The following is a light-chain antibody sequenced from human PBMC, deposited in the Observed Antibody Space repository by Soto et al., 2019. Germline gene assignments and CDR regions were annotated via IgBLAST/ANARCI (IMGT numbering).Light chain of an antibody. V-gene: IGLV2-14*01. CDR3: SSYTSSGTYV. J-gene: IGLJ1*01. CDR2: EVS. Sequence: QSALTQPASVSGSPGQSITISCTGTRSDVGGYNYVSWYQQHPGKAPKLMICEVSNRPSGVSNRFSGSKSGNTASLTISGLQAEDEADYYCSSYTSSGTYVFGTGTKVTVL. CDR1: RSDVGGYNY.